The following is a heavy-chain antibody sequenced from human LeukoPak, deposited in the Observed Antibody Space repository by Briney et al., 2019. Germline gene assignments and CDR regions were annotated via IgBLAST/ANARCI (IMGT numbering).Heavy chain of an antibody. CDR1: GYTFTGYY. V-gene: IGHV1-2*02. Sequence: ASVKVSCKASGYTFTGYYINWVRQAPGQGLEWMGWISPNGGDTSYPQTFQGRVTMTRDTSISTAYMELSRLRFDDSAVYYCARGAAGDPYYFDYWSQGTLVTVSS. D-gene: IGHD7-27*01. CDR2: ISPNGGDT. CDR3: ARGAAGDPYYFDY. J-gene: IGHJ4*02.